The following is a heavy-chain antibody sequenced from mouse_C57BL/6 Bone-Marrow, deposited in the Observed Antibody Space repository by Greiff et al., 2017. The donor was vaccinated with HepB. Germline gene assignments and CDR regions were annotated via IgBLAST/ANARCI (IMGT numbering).Heavy chain of an antibody. V-gene: IGHV1-64*01. D-gene: IGHD1-1*01. CDR2: IHPNSGST. Sequence: QVQLQQPGAELVKPGASVKLSCKASGYTFTSYWMHWVKQRPGQGLEWIGMIHPNSGSTNYNEKFKSKATLTVDKSSSTAYMQLSSLTSEDSAVYYCANYYGSSCYAMDYWGQGTSVTVSS. CDR1: GYTFTSYW. J-gene: IGHJ4*01. CDR3: ANYYGSSCYAMDY.